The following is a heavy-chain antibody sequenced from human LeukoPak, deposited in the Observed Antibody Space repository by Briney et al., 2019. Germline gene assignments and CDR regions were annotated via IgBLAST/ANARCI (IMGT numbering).Heavy chain of an antibody. CDR2: INPNSGAT. CDR3: ARDAVDYGGNPYYFDY. J-gene: IGHJ4*02. D-gene: IGHD4-23*01. V-gene: IGHV1-2*02. Sequence: ASVKVSCKPSGYTFTAYYMHWVRQAPGQGLEWMGWINPNSGATNYTQNFQGRVTMTRDTSISTAYMELSRLRSDDTAVYYCARDAVDYGGNPYYFDYWGQGTLVTVSS. CDR1: GYTFTAYY.